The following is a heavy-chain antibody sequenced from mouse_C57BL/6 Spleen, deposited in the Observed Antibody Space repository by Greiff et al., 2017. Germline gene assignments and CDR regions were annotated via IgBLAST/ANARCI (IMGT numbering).Heavy chain of an antibody. CDR2: ILPSIGRT. J-gene: IGHJ1*03. V-gene: IGHV15-2*01. Sequence: QVQLQQSGSELRSPGSSVKLSCKDFDSEVFPIAYMSWVRQKPGHGFEWIGGILPSIGRTIYGEKFEDKATLDADTLSNTAYLELNSLTSEDSAIYYCARGYGSSKSYWYFDVWGTGTTVTVSS. CDR3: ARGYGSSKSYWYFDV. D-gene: IGHD1-1*01. CDR1: DSEVFPIAY.